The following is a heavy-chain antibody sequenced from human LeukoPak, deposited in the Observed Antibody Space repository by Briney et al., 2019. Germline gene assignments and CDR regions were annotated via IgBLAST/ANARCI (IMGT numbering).Heavy chain of an antibody. Sequence: SETLSLTCTVSGGSISSHYWSWIRQPPGKGLEWIGYIYYSGSTYYNPSLKSRVTISVDTSKNQFSLKLSSVTAADTAVYYCARAPGIAAAGHHYYYGMDVWGQGTTVTVSS. CDR2: IYYSGST. J-gene: IGHJ6*02. D-gene: IGHD6-13*01. CDR1: GGSISSHY. V-gene: IGHV4-59*08. CDR3: ARAPGIAAAGHHYYYGMDV.